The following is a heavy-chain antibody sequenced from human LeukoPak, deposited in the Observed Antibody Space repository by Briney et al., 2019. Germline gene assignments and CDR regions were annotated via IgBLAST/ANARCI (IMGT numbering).Heavy chain of an antibody. CDR1: GGPISYYY. CDR3: ARDLSYYDFWSVYRSSIMDV. D-gene: IGHD3-3*01. Sequence: SETLSLNCTVSGGPISYYYWSWIRQPPGKGLEWIGSIYYSGSTYYNPSLKSRVTISVDTSKNQFSLKLSSVTAADTAVYYCARDLSYYDFWSVYRSSIMDVWGKGTTVTVSS. CDR2: IYYSGST. J-gene: IGHJ6*03. V-gene: IGHV4-59*12.